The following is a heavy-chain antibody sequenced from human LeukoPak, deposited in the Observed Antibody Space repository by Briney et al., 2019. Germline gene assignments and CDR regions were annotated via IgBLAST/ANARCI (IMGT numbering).Heavy chain of an antibody. Sequence: SETLSLTCTVSGGSISSSSYYWGWIRQPPGKGLEWIGSIYYSGSTYYNPSLKSRVTISVGTSKNQFSLKLSSVTAADTAVYYCARHAISYSSSWYEEANWFDPWGQGTLVTVSS. J-gene: IGHJ5*02. CDR2: IYYSGST. CDR1: GGSISSSSYY. V-gene: IGHV4-39*01. CDR3: ARHAISYSSSWYEEANWFDP. D-gene: IGHD6-13*01.